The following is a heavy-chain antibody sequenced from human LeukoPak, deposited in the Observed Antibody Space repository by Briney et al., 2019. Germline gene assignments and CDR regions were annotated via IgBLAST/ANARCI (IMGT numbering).Heavy chain of an antibody. V-gene: IGHV1-18*01. CDR1: VYTFTSYG. CDR2: ISAYNGNT. Sequence: PSVKVSCKASVYTFTSYGISWVRQAPGQGLEWMGWISAYNGNTNYAQKLQGRVTMTTDTSTSTAYMELRRLRSDDTAVYYCARDELSMATREPFDYWGQGTLVTASS. CDR3: ARDELSMATREPFDY. J-gene: IGHJ4*02. D-gene: IGHD5-24*01.